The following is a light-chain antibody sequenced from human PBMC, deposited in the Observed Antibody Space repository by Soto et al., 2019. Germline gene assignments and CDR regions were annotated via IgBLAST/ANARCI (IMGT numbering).Light chain of an antibody. CDR1: TSDVGGYDY. CDR2: DVS. V-gene: IGLV2-14*01. Sequence: QSALTQPASVSGSPGQSIAISCTGTTSDVGGYDYVSWYQQHPGKAPKLMIYDVSYRPSGVSNRFSGSKSGNTASLTISGLQAEDEADYYCCSYTSSITLFGGGTKLTVL. J-gene: IGLJ2*01. CDR3: CSYTSSITL.